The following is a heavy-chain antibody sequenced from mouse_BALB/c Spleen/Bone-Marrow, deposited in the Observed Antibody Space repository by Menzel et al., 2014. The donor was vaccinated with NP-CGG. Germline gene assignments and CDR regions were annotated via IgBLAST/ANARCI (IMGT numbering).Heavy chain of an antibody. Sequence: EVKLVESGGGLVKPGGSLKLSCAASGFTFSSYTMSWVRQTPEKRLEWVATISSGGSYTYYPDSVKGRFTISRDNAKSTLYLQMSSLKSEDTAMYYCTREDTNWDFDYWGQGTTLTVSS. CDR2: ISSGGSYT. J-gene: IGHJ2*01. D-gene: IGHD4-1*01. CDR1: GFTFSSYT. CDR3: TREDTNWDFDY. V-gene: IGHV5-6-4*01.